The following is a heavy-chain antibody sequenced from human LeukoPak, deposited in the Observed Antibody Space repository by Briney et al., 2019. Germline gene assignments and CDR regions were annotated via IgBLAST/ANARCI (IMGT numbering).Heavy chain of an antibody. V-gene: IGHV4-34*01. CDR1: GGSFSGYY. Sequence: SETLSLTCAVYGGSFSGYYWSWIRQPPGKGLEWIGEINHSGSTNYNPSLKSRVTISVDTSKNQFSLRLSSVTAADTAVYYCARGPSTYYYGSGSYPSYWGQGTLVTVSS. D-gene: IGHD3-10*01. CDR2: INHSGST. CDR3: ARGPSTYYYGSGSYPSY. J-gene: IGHJ4*02.